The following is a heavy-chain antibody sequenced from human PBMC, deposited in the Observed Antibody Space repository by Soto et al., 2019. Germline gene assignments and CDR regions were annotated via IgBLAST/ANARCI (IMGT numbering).Heavy chain of an antibody. CDR1: GFTFSSYA. CDR3: AKHDYGDYFLKPTLHLDYYYYYMDV. Sequence: GGSLRLSCAASGFTFSSYAMSWVRQAPGKGLEWVSAISGSGGSTYYADSVKGRFTISRDNSKNTLYLQMNSLRAEDTAVYYCAKHDYGDYFLKPTLHLDYYYYYMDVWGKGTTVTVSS. V-gene: IGHV3-23*01. CDR2: ISGSGGST. D-gene: IGHD4-17*01. J-gene: IGHJ6*03.